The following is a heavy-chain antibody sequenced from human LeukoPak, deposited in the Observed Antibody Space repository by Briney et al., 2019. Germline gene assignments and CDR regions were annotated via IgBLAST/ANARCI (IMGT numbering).Heavy chain of an antibody. V-gene: IGHV3-11*06. J-gene: IGHJ6*02. CDR2: ISSSSSYA. Sequence: GGSLRLSCAASGFTFSDYYMSWIRQAPGKGLEWVSYISSSSSYANYADSVKGRFTISRDNAKNSLYLQMNSLRAEDTAVYYCARISSSYSFEGMDVWGQGTTVTVSS. D-gene: IGHD6-13*01. CDR1: GFTFSDYY. CDR3: ARISSSYSFEGMDV.